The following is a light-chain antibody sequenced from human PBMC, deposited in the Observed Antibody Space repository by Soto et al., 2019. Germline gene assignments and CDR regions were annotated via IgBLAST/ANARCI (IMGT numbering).Light chain of an antibody. CDR1: QYISSW. Sequence: DIQMTQSPPSVSASVGDRVTITCRASQYISSWLAWYQQKPGKAPKLLIYAASSLQSGVPSRFGGSGSGTDFTRTITNLQPEYFATYYCQQTDRFPRTFGKGTNVEIK. V-gene: IGKV1-12*01. J-gene: IGKJ1*01. CDR2: AAS. CDR3: QQTDRFPRT.